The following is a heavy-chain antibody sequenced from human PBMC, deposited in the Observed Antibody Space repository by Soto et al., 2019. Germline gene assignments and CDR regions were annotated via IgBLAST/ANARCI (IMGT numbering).Heavy chain of an antibody. CDR3: ARDSNTDQRGLAY. CDR1: GGSFSGYF. Sequence: SETLSLSCAVYGGSFSGYFWSWIRQPPGKGLEWIGEINPSGSTNYNPSLKSRVAMSVDTSKNQFSLKLTSVTAADTAAYYCARDSNTDQRGLAYWGQATLVTVSS. D-gene: IGHD2-2*01. V-gene: IGHV4-34*01. CDR2: INPSGST. J-gene: IGHJ4*02.